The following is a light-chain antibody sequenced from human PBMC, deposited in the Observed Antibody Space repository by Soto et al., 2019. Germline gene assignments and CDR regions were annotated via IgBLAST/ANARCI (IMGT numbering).Light chain of an antibody. CDR2: ENN. V-gene: IGLV1-51*02. J-gene: IGLJ1*01. CDR3: GTWDSSLSAYV. CDR1: SSNIGNNY. Sequence: QSALTQPPSVSAAPGQKVTISCSGSSSNIGNNYVSWYQQLPGTAPKLLIYENNKRPSGIPDRFSGSKSGTSATLGITGPQTGDEADYYCGTWDSSLSAYVFGTGTRSPS.